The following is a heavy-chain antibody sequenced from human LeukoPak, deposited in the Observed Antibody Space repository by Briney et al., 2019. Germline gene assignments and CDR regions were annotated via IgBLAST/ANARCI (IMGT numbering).Heavy chain of an antibody. CDR2: IYYSGST. V-gene: IGHV4-59*01. D-gene: IGHD3-16*01. CDR3: ARGHRWGPIWFDP. J-gene: IGHJ5*02. Sequence: PSETLSLTCTVSGGSISSYYWSWIRQPPGKGLEWIGYIYYSGSTNYNPSLKSRVTISVDTSKNQFSLKLSSVTAADTAVYYCARGHRWGPIWFDPWGQGTLVTVSS. CDR1: GGSISSYY.